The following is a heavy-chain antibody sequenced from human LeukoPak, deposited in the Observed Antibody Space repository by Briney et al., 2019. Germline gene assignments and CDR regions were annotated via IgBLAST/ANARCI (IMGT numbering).Heavy chain of an antibody. Sequence: PSETLSLTCAVYGGSFSGYYWSWIRQPPGKGLEWIGEINHSGSTNYNPSLKSRVTISVDTSKNHFSLKLSSVTAADTAVYYCARGAAAGPDYWGQGTLVTVSS. V-gene: IGHV4-34*01. CDR2: INHSGST. J-gene: IGHJ4*02. CDR3: ARGAAAGPDY. CDR1: GGSFSGYY. D-gene: IGHD6-13*01.